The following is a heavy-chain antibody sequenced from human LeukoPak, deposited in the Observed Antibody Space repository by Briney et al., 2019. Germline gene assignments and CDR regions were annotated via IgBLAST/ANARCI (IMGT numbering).Heavy chain of an antibody. V-gene: IGHV1-8*01. Sequence: ASVKVSCKASGYTFRSFDVNWVRQATGQGLEWMDWMNPNSGNTGYAQEFQGRVTMTRNTSLNTAYMEVSGLTSEDTAVYYCARAPSPASYAMDVWGQGTTVTVSS. CDR1: GYTFRSFD. CDR3: ARAPSPASYAMDV. CDR2: MNPNSGNT. J-gene: IGHJ6*02.